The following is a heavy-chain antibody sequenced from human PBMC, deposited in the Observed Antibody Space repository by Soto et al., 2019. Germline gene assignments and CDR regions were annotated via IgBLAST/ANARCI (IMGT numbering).Heavy chain of an antibody. CDR1: GFSLTNNKMG. CDR2: IFSSDKK. J-gene: IGHJ6*02. CDR3: ERISGGSSSYYAMDV. Sequence: QVTLKESGPVLVKPTETLTLTCTVSGFSLTNNKMGVSWIRQPPGKALEWLANIFSSDKKSYSTSLKSRVTISQDTAKSQVVLKVTNMDPVDTATYYSERISGGSSSYYAMDVWGQGTRVTVSS. V-gene: IGHV2-26*01. D-gene: IGHD5-12*01.